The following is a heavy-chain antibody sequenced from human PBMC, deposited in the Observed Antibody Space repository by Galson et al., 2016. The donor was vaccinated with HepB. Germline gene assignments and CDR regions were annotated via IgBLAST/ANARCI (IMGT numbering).Heavy chain of an antibody. D-gene: IGHD3-16*02. CDR2: INPNSGGT. V-gene: IGHV1-2*02. Sequence: SVKVSCKASGYTFTDHSIQWVRQAPGQGLEWMGWINPNSGGTKYGQKFQGRVTMTRDTSISTGYMELSRVTYEDTAVYFCARGYSAYGVAVWGQGTTVTVSS. CDR1: GYTFTDHS. CDR3: ARGYSAYGVAV. J-gene: IGHJ6*01.